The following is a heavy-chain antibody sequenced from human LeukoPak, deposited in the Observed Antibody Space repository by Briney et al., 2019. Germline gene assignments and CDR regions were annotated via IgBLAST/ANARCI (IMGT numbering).Heavy chain of an antibody. V-gene: IGHV4-4*07. D-gene: IGHD6-19*01. J-gene: IGHJ6*03. CDR3: ARLYSSGWYSYYYYYMDV. CDR2: IYTSGST. CDR1: GGSISSYY. Sequence: SETLSLTCTVSGGSISSYYWSWIRHPAGKGLEWIGRIYTSGSTNYNPSLKSRVTMSVDTSKNQFSLTLSSVTAADTAVYYCARLYSSGWYSYYYYYMDVWGKGTTVTVSS.